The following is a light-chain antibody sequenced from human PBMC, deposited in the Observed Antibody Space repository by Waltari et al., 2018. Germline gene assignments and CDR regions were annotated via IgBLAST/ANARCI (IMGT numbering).Light chain of an antibody. CDR3: QHHVRLPAT. CDR1: QSISKY. J-gene: IGKJ1*01. Sequence: EIVLTQSPGTLSLSPGERATLSCRASQSISKYLAWYQQRPGQAPRLLIYAASNRATGIPDRFSGGGSGTDFSLTISRQEPEDFAVYYCQHHVRLPATFGQGTKVEIK. CDR2: AAS. V-gene: IGKV3-20*01.